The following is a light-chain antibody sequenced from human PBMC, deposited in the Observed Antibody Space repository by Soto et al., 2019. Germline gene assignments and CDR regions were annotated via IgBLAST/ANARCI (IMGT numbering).Light chain of an antibody. V-gene: IGLV4-69*01. CDR2: VNGDGSH. CDR3: QTWATGIRV. CDR1: SGHSIFA. J-gene: IGLJ3*02. Sequence: QSVLTQSPSASASLGASVKLTCTLSSGHSIFAIAWHQQQPEKGPRYLMKVNGDGSHNKGDGNPDRFSGSSSGAERYLTISSLQSEDEADYYCQTWATGIRVFGGGTKVTVL.